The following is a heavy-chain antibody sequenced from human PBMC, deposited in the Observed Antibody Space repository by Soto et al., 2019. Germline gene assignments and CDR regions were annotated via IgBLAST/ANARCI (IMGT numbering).Heavy chain of an antibody. Sequence: GSVKVSCKASGYTFTSYGISWVRQAPGQGLEWMGWISAYNGNTNYAQKLQGRVTMTTDTSTSTAYMELRSLRSDDTAVYYCARLSDRDLVSFIDYWGQGTLVTVSS. J-gene: IGHJ4*02. CDR3: ARLSDRDLVSFIDY. CDR1: GYTFTSYG. CDR2: ISAYNGNT. V-gene: IGHV1-18*01. D-gene: IGHD6-13*01.